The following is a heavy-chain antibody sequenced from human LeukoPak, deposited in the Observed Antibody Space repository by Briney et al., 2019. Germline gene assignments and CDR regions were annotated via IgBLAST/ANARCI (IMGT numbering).Heavy chain of an antibody. Sequence: ASVKVSCKASGYTFTSYAMNWVRQAPGQGLGWMGWINTNTGNPTYAQGFTGRFVFSLDTSVSTAYLQISSLKAEDTAVYYCAKAPGPGNYYDTNGYYYFDLWGQGTLVTVSS. CDR3: AKAPGPGNYYDTNGYYYFDL. D-gene: IGHD3-22*01. CDR2: INTNTGNP. CDR1: GYTFTSYA. J-gene: IGHJ4*02. V-gene: IGHV7-4-1*02.